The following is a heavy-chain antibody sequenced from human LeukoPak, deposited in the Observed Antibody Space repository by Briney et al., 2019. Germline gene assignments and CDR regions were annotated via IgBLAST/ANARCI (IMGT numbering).Heavy chain of an antibody. CDR3: AKPQIDIAVAYEFDY. Sequence: PGGSLRLSCAASGFTFSSYAMSWVRQAPGKGLEWVSAISGSGGSTYYADSVKGRFTISRDNSKNTLYLQMNSLRAEATAVYYCAKPQIDIAVAYEFDYWGQGTLVTVSS. CDR2: ISGSGGST. J-gene: IGHJ4*02. D-gene: IGHD6-19*01. V-gene: IGHV3-23*01. CDR1: GFTFSSYA.